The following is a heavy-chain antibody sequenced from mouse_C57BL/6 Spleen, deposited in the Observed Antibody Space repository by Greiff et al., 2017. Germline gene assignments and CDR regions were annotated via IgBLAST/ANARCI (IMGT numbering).Heavy chain of an antibody. V-gene: IGHV1-50*01. CDR3: ARYYSNYYY. D-gene: IGHD2-5*01. Sequence: QVQLQQPGAELVKPGASVKLSCKASGYTFTSYWMQWVKQRPGQGLEWIGEIDPSDSYTNYNQKFKGKATLTVDTSSSTAYMQLSSLTSEDSAVYYCARYYSNYYYWGQGTSVTVSS. CDR1: GYTFTSYW. CDR2: IDPSDSYT. J-gene: IGHJ4*01.